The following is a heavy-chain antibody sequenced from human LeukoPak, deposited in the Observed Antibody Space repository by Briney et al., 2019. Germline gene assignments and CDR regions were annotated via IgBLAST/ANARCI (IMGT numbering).Heavy chain of an antibody. D-gene: IGHD3/OR15-3a*01. CDR1: GFTSSSYG. Sequence: GGSLRLSYGASGFTSSSYGMHWVRQAPGKGLEWVAVIWYDGSNKYYADSVKGRFTISRDNSKNTLYLQMNSLRAEDTAVYYCARERDWLSHHFDPWGQGTLVTVSS. J-gene: IGHJ5*02. CDR2: IWYDGSNK. CDR3: ARERDWLSHHFDP. V-gene: IGHV3-33*01.